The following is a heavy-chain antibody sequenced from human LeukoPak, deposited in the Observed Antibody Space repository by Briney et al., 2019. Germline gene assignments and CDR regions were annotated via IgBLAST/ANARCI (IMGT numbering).Heavy chain of an antibody. Sequence: GGSLRLSCAASGFTFSSYSMNWVRQAPGKGLEWVSSISSSSYIYYADSVKGRFTISRDNAKNSLYLQMNSLRAEDTAVYYCARDPVDIVATSDYWGQGTLVTVSS. J-gene: IGHJ4*02. CDR3: ARDPVDIVATSDY. V-gene: IGHV3-21*01. CDR2: ISSSSYI. D-gene: IGHD5-12*01. CDR1: GFTFSSYS.